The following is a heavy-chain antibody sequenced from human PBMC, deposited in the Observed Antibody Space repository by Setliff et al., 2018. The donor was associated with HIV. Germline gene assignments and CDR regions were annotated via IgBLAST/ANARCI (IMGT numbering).Heavy chain of an antibody. CDR2: VYYTGTT. V-gene: IGHV4-61*08. D-gene: IGHD3-16*01. CDR3: ATYPRPPYDFEY. J-gene: IGHJ4*02. CDR1: GGSISSGVYY. Sequence: SETLSLTCTVSGGSISSGVYYWSWLRQPPGKTLEWIGYVYYTGTTNYNPSLQSRVTISLDTSKSQFSLKLTSATAADTAVYYCATYPRPPYDFEYWGQGNLVTVSS.